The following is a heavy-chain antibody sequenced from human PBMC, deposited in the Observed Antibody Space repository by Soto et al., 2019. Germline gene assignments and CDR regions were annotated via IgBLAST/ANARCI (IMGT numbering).Heavy chain of an antibody. CDR1: GYTFTGYY. J-gene: IGHJ6*02. D-gene: IGHD2-2*01. Sequence: ASVKVSCKASGYTFTGYYMHWVRQAPGQGLEWMGWINPKSGGTTYVQKFQGWVTLTRDTSISTAYMELSSLRSDDTAVYYCARDGGGDFVVGPAPSAMDVWGQAITGPVS. CDR2: INPKSGGT. V-gene: IGHV1-2*04. CDR3: ARDGGGDFVVGPAPSAMDV.